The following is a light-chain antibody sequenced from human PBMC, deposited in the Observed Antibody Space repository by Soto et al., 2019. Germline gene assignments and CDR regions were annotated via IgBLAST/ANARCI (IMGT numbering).Light chain of an antibody. Sequence: QAVVTQPPSASGAPGQTVSISCSGSTSNIGSNVVNWYQQLPGTAPKLLIYSTNQRPSGVPGRFSGSKSGTSASLAISGLQSEDEGDYYCASWDDSLLGRVFGGGTKVTVL. CDR2: STN. V-gene: IGLV1-44*01. CDR3: ASWDDSLLGRV. CDR1: TSNIGSNV. J-gene: IGLJ3*02.